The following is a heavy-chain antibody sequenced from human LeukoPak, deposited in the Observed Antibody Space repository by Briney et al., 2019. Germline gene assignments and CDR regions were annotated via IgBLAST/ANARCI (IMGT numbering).Heavy chain of an antibody. CDR1: GFTFSSYE. CDR3: AELGITMIGGV. V-gene: IGHV3-48*03. J-gene: IGHJ6*04. D-gene: IGHD3-10*02. CDR2: ISSSGSTI. Sequence: PGGSLRLSCAASGFTFSSYEMNWVRQAPGKGLEWVSYISSSGSTIYYAASVKRRFTISRDNDNNSLYLQMNSPRAEDTAVYYCAELGITMIGGVWGKGTTVTISS.